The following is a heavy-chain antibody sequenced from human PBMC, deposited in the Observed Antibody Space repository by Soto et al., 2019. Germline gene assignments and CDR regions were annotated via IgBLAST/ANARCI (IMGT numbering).Heavy chain of an antibody. CDR3: AKLGEGGLDY. CDR1: VFNFSNYG. D-gene: IGHD1-26*01. CDR2: ISDLGNPT. J-gene: IGHJ4*02. V-gene: IGHV3-23*01. Sequence: PVGSLRLSCASSVFNFSNYGMNCVRQAPGKWLEWVSGISDLGNPTYYADSVKGRFTISRDNSNNMVYLQMDSLRADDTAVYYCAKLGEGGLDYWGQGAHVNVS.